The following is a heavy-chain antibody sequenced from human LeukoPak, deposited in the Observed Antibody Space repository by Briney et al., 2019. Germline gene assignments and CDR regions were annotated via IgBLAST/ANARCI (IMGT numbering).Heavy chain of an antibody. V-gene: IGHV2-70*11. CDR2: IDWDGDQ. J-gene: IGHJ4*02. CDR1: GFSLSTSGVC. CDR3: ARISSTSCRNDY. Sequence: SGPALVKPTQTLTLTCTFSGFSLSTSGVCVSWIRQPPGKALEWLARIDWDGDQYYSSSLKTRLTISKDTSKNQVVLTMTNMDPVDTATYYCARISSTSCRNDYWGQGTLATVSS. D-gene: IGHD2-2*01.